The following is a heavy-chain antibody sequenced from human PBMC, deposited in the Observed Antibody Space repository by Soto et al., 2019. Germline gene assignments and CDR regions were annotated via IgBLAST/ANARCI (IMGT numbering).Heavy chain of an antibody. CDR2: ISYDGSNK. CDR1: GFTFSSYA. J-gene: IGHJ4*02. D-gene: IGHD2-15*01. CDR3: ARAGGLLLDY. Sequence: QVQLVESGGGVVQPGRSLRLSCAASGFTFSSYAMHWVRQAPGKGLEWVAVISYDGSNKYYADSVKGRFTISRDISKTTLSLQMTRLSAEATAVYYCARAGGLLLDYWGQGTLVTVSS. V-gene: IGHV3-30-3*01.